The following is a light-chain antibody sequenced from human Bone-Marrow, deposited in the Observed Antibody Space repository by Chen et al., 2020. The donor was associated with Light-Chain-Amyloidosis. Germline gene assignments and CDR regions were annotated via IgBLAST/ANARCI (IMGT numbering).Light chain of an antibody. J-gene: IGLJ2*01. CDR1: SPNIGSNT. V-gene: IGLV1-44*01. CDR3: AAWEDSLNGRVV. CDR2: SKN. Sequence: QSVLTQPPSASGTPGQRVTISCSGSSPNIGSNTVNWYQQLPGTAPKLLIYSKNQRPSGVPDRFSGSKSGTSASLDISGLQSEDEADYYCAAWEDSLNGRVVFGGGTKLTVL.